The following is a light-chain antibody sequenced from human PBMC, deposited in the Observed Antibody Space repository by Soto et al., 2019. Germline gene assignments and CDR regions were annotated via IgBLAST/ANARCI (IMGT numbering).Light chain of an antibody. CDR1: SSDVGGYNY. J-gene: IGLJ1*01. V-gene: IGLV2-14*01. CDR2: EVN. Sequence: QSVLTQPASVSGSPGQSITISCTGTSSDVGGYNYVSWYQQHPGKVPKVMIYEVNNRPAGVSNRFSGSKSGNTASLTISGXQAEDEADYYCSSYTSSSIYVFGTGTKVTV. CDR3: SSYTSSSIYV.